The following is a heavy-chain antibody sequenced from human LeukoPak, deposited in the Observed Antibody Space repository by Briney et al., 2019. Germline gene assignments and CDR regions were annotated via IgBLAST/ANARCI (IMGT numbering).Heavy chain of an antibody. CDR3: AXDLPYGDSSDY. V-gene: IGHV3-7*01. CDR2: IKQDGSER. J-gene: IGHJ4*02. D-gene: IGHD4-17*01. CDR1: GFTFRTYW. Sequence: GGSLRLSCAASGFTFRTYWMSWARQAPGKGLEWVANIKQDGSERYYVDSVKGRFTISRDNAKNSLYLQMNSLRAEDTAVYYCAXDLPYGDSSDYWGQGTLVTVPS.